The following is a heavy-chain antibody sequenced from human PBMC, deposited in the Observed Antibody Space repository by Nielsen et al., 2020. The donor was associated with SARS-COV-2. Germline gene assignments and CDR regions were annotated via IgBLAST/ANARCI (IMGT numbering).Heavy chain of an antibody. CDR1: GFTFRNFP. D-gene: IGHD1-14*01. V-gene: IGHV3-30-3*01. J-gene: IGHJ5*02. Sequence: GESLKISCAASGFTFRNFPMHWVRQAPGRGLEWMAIISYDGSNEHYADSVKGRFTVSRDNSRDTLHLEMSSLNFDDTAVYYCARETLDHTSSFIDHWGQGTLVTVSS. CDR3: ARETLDHTSSFIDH. CDR2: ISYDGSNE.